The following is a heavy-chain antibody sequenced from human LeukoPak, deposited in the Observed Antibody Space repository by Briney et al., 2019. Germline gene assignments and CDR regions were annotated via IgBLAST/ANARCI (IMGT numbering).Heavy chain of an antibody. V-gene: IGHV3-30-3*01. J-gene: IGHJ4*02. Sequence: GGSLRLSCAASGFTFSSYAMHWVRQAPGKGLEWVAVISYDGSNKYYADFVKGRFTISRDNSKNTLYLQMNSLRAEDTAVYYCARGPSGYSSGWYFVDYWGQGTLVTVSS. CDR2: ISYDGSNK. CDR1: GFTFSSYA. D-gene: IGHD6-19*01. CDR3: ARGPSGYSSGWYFVDY.